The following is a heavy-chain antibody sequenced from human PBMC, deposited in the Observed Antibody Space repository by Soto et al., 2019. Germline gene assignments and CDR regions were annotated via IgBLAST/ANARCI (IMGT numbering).Heavy chain of an antibody. CDR2: INPNSGGT. CDR1: GYTFTGYY. D-gene: IGHD3-16*01. CDR3: ARVGYDYVWGSTRVPYGMDV. J-gene: IGHJ6*02. V-gene: IGHV1-2*04. Sequence: SVKVSCRDSGYTFTGYYMHWVRQAPVQGLEWMGWINPNSGGTNYAQKFQGWVTMTRDTSISTAYMELSRLRSDDTAVYYCARVGYDYVWGSTRVPYGMDVWGQGTKVTVSS.